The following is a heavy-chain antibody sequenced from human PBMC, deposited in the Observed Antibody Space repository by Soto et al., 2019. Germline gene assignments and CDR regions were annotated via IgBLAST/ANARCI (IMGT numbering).Heavy chain of an antibody. D-gene: IGHD6-19*01. CDR3: AREQWLYGMDV. CDR1: GGSISSYY. J-gene: IGHJ6*02. Sequence: PSETLSLTCTVSGGSISSYYWSWIRQPPGKGLEWIGYIYYSGSTNYNPALKSRVTISVDTSKNQFSLKLNSVTAADTAVYYCAREQWLYGMDVWGQGATVTVSS. V-gene: IGHV4-59*01. CDR2: IYYSGST.